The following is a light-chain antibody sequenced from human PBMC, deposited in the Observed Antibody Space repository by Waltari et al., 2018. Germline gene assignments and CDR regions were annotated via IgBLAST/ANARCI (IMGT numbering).Light chain of an antibody. Sequence: SALTQPRSVSGSPGQSVTISCTGTTNDLGSYTYFPWYQQHPGKAPKLIILDVTKRPSGVPDRLSGSKSGNTASLTISGLRAEDEAEYYCCSHAGSYTWVFGGGTKLTVV. CDR3: CSHAGSYTWV. CDR2: DVT. J-gene: IGLJ3*02. V-gene: IGLV2-11*01. CDR1: TNDLGSYTY.